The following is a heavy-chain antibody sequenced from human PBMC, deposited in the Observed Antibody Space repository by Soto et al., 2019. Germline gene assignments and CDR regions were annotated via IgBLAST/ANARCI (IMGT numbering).Heavy chain of an antibody. CDR1: GFTFSSYA. D-gene: IGHD2-15*01. V-gene: IGHV3-23*01. Sequence: GGSLRLSCAASGFTFSSYAMSWVRQAPGKGLEWVSAISGSGGSTYYADSVKGRFTISRDNSKNTLYLQMNSLRAEDTAVYYCAKCKEWSTSGYCSGGSCYFPFDYWGQGTLVTVSS. CDR3: AKCKEWSTSGYCSGGSCYFPFDY. J-gene: IGHJ4*02. CDR2: ISGSGGST.